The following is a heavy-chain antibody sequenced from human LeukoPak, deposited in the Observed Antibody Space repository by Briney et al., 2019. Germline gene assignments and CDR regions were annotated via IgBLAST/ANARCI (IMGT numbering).Heavy chain of an antibody. CDR1: GYTFTNYD. D-gene: IGHD1-26*01. Sequence: GASVIVSCKASGYTFTNYDINWVRQAPGQGLEWMGWMNPNSGNTGYAQKFQGRVTMTRNTSITTAYMELSSLRSEDTAVYYCARSKVGSTTLPIDYWGQGTLAIVSS. V-gene: IGHV1-8*01. J-gene: IGHJ4*02. CDR2: MNPNSGNT. CDR3: ARSKVGSTTLPIDY.